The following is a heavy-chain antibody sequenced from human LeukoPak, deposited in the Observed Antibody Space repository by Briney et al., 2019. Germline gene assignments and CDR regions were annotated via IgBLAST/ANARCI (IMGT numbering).Heavy chain of an antibody. D-gene: IGHD7-27*01. Sequence: ASVKVSCKASGYTFTDYYIHWVRQAPGQGLEWLGWINPIFGGTNYAQKFQGRVTMTTDTSISTAYMELSRLRSDDTAVYYCAPLTGDEYYFDSWGQGTLVSVSS. V-gene: IGHV1-2*02. CDR3: APLTGDEYYFDS. CDR1: GYTFTDYY. J-gene: IGHJ4*02. CDR2: INPIFGGT.